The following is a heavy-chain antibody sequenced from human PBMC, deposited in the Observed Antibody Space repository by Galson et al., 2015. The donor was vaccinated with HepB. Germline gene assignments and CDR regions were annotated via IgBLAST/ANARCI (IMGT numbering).Heavy chain of an antibody. V-gene: IGHV2-5*02. Sequence: PALVKPTQTLTLTCTFSGFSLNSRGVGVGWIRQPPGKALEWLALIFWDDDQRYTPLLKSRLSVTKDTSKNQVALKLTSVDPVDTATYYCAHMDLGLTSFAYWGQGTLVTVSS. CDR1: GFSLNSRGVG. CDR2: IFWDDDQ. D-gene: IGHD3/OR15-3a*01. CDR3: AHMDLGLTSFAY. J-gene: IGHJ4*02.